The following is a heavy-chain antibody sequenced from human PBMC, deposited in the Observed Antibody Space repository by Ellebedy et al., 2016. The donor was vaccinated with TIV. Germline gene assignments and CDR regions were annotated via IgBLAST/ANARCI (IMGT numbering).Heavy chain of an antibody. J-gene: IGHJ4*02. V-gene: IGHV3-7*01. Sequence: GESLKISCVASGFTFSGYWMNWVRQAPGKGLEWVASLKEDGTEKHHVDSVKGRFTISRDNSKRSLYLQMNSLAVEDTAVYYCERGGGDYWGQGTLVTVST. D-gene: IGHD3-10*01. CDR3: ERGGGDY. CDR1: GFTFSGYW. CDR2: LKEDGTEK.